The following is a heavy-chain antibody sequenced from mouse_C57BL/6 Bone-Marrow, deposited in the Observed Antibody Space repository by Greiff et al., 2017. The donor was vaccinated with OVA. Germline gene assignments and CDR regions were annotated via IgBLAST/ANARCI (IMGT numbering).Heavy chain of an antibody. J-gene: IGHJ3*01. CDR3: ARSFITTVGAY. Sequence: QVQLQQSGAELARPGASVKLSCKASGYTFTSYGISWVKQRPGQGLEWIGDIYPRSGNTYYNEKFKGKATLTADTSSSTAYMELRSLTSEDSAVYFCARSFITTVGAYWGQGTLVTVSA. CDR1: GYTFTSYG. D-gene: IGHD1-1*01. CDR2: IYPRSGNT. V-gene: IGHV1-81*01.